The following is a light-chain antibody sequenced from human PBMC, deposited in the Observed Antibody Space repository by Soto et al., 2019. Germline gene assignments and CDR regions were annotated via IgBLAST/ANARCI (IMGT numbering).Light chain of an antibody. Sequence: TPMSQTPPTLSPYVGDRVSITCRASQSISRWLAWHQQKPGKAPKLLIYKASSLESGVPSRFSGSGSGTEFTLTISSLQPDDFATYYCLQHNSYPWTFGQGTKVDIK. V-gene: IGKV1-5*03. CDR2: KAS. CDR3: LQHNSYPWT. CDR1: QSISRW. J-gene: IGKJ1*01.